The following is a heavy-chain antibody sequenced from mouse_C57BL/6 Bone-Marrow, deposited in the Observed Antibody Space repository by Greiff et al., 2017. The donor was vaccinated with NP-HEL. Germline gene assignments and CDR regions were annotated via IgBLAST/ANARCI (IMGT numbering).Heavy chain of an antibody. V-gene: IGHV1-80*01. CDR1: GYAFSSYW. CDR3: ARGYYWYFDV. J-gene: IGHJ1*03. Sequence: QVHVKQSGAELVKPGASVKISCKASGYAFSSYWMNWVKQRPGKGLEWIGQIYPGDGDTNYNGKFKGKATLTADKSSSTAYMQLSSLTSEDSAVYFCARGYYWYFDVWGTGTTVTVSS. CDR2: IYPGDGDT.